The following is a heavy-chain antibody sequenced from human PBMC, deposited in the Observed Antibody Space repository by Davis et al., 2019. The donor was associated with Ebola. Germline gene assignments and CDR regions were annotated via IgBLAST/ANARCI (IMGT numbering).Heavy chain of an antibody. CDR1: GVSITTYF. CDR2: IHHSGSA. D-gene: IGHD2-21*01. J-gene: IGHJ3*02. Sequence: PSETLSLTCSVSGVSITTYFWSWIRQPPGKGLEWVGYIHHSGSANANPSLKSRVTFSIDTSKSQVSLKLTSVTAADTAVHYCARDTRPCGGDCYDDTFDMWGQGTMVIVSS. V-gene: IGHV4-59*12. CDR3: ARDTRPCGGDCYDDTFDM.